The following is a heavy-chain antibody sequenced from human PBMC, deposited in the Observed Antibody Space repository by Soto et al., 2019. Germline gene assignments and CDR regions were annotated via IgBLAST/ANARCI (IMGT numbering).Heavy chain of an antibody. Sequence: EMHLVESGGGLVQPGGSLRLSCAASGFPFSIHWMNWVRQAPGQGLEWVANLNQNGREKYYVDSVKGRFTISRDNAKNSLSLQMNSLRAEDTAVYYCAGGSYWGQGTLVSVSS. D-gene: IGHD3-10*01. J-gene: IGHJ4*02. CDR3: AGGSY. CDR1: GFPFSIHW. CDR2: LNQNGREK. V-gene: IGHV3-7*01.